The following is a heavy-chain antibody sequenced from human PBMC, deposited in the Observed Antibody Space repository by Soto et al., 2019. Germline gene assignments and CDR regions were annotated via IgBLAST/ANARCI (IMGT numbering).Heavy chain of an antibody. D-gene: IGHD3-22*01. CDR1: GFTFSDAW. J-gene: IGHJ4*02. V-gene: IGHV3-15*07. Sequence: EVQLVESGGGLIKPGESLRLSCVASGFTFSDAWMKWVRQAPGKGLEWVGRIKSKANGGTTDYAAPFRGRVTIFRDDSQNTGYLQMDSLKAEDTAVYYCAYSRDSSGRRHVDYWGQGTLVNVSS. CDR2: IKSKANGGTT. CDR3: AYSRDSSGRRHVDY.